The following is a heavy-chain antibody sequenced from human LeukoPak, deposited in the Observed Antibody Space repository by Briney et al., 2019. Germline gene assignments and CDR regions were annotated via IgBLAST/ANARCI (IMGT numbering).Heavy chain of an antibody. V-gene: IGHV3-7*01. CDR1: GFTFSSYW. J-gene: IGHJ4*02. D-gene: IGHD2-21*02. Sequence: GGSLRLSCAASGFTFSSYWMSWVRQAPGKGLEWVANIKQDGSEKYYVDSVKGRFTISRDNAKNSLYLQMNSLRAEDTAVYYCARGAYCGGDCSYYFDYWGQGTLVTVSS. CDR3: ARGAYCGGDCSYYFDY. CDR2: IKQDGSEK.